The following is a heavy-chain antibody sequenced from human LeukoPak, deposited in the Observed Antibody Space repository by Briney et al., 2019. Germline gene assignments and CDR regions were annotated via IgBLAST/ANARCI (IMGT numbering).Heavy chain of an antibody. Sequence: GGSLRLTCAASGFTFSRYGMHWVRQAPGKGLEWVAVISYDGSKKYYADSVKGRFTISRDNSKNTLYLQMNSLRAEDTAVYYCARGGSYLSAFDIWGQGTMVTVSS. CDR3: ARGGSYLSAFDI. V-gene: IGHV3-30*03. CDR2: ISYDGSKK. J-gene: IGHJ3*02. CDR1: GFTFSRYG. D-gene: IGHD1-26*01.